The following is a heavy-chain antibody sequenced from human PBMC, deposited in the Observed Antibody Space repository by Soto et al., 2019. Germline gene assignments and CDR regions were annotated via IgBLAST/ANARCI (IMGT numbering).Heavy chain of an antibody. V-gene: IGHV4-59*01. CDR2: IYHSGST. D-gene: IGHD3-10*01. Sequence: SETLSLTCTVSGGSISGYYWSWIRQPPGKGLEWIGYIYHSGSTNYNPSLKSRVTISVDTSKNQFSLKLSSVTAADTAVYYCARDSHEPGSLDYWGQGTLVTVSS. CDR1: GGSISGYY. CDR3: ARDSHEPGSLDY. J-gene: IGHJ4*02.